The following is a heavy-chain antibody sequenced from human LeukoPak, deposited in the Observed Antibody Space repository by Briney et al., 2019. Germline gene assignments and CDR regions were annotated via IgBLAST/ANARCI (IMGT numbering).Heavy chain of an antibody. V-gene: IGHV1-18*01. Sequence: ASVKVSCKASGYTFTSSVISWVRQAHGQGLEWMGWISPYNDNTNYAQKLQGRVTMTTDTSTSTAYMELRSLRSDDTAVYYCARALGYQLLSWWFDPWGQGTLVTVSS. D-gene: IGHD2-2*01. CDR3: ARALGYQLLSWWFDP. CDR2: ISPYNDNT. J-gene: IGHJ5*02. CDR1: GYTFTSSV.